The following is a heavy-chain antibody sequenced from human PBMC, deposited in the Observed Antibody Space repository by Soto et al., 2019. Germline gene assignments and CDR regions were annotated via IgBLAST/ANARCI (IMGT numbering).Heavy chain of an antibody. CDR3: ARELLWFGELFDY. CDR2: INAGNGNT. V-gene: IGHV1-3*01. J-gene: IGHJ4*02. Sequence: GASVKVSCKASGYTFTSYAMHWVRQAPGQRLEWMGWINAGNGNTKYSQKFQGRVTITRDTSASTAYMELSSLRSEDTAVYYCARELLWFGELFDYWGQGTLVTVSS. CDR1: GYTFTSYA. D-gene: IGHD3-10*01.